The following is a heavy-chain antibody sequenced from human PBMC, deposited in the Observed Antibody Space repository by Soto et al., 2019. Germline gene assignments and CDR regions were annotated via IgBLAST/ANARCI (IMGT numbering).Heavy chain of an antibody. CDR1: GGSISSYY. CDR3: ARLRRGAAAVLD. Sequence: SETLSLTCTASGGSISSYYWSWIRQPPGKGLEWIGYIYYSGSTNYNPSLKSRVTISVDTSKNQFSLKLSSVTAADTAVYYCARLRRGAAAVLDWGQGTLVTVSS. D-gene: IGHD6-13*01. V-gene: IGHV4-59*08. CDR2: IYYSGST. J-gene: IGHJ4*02.